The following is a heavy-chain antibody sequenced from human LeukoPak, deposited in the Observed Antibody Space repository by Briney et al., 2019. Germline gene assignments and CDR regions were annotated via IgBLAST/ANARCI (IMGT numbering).Heavy chain of an antibody. CDR3: AREDDCSSTSCYAFDI. V-gene: IGHV1-69*13. CDR2: IIPIFGTA. Sequence: SVKVSCKASGYTFTGYYMHWVRQAPGQGLEWMGGIIPIFGTANYAQKFQGRVTITADESTSTAYMELSSLRSEDTAVYYCAREDDCSSTSCYAFDIWGQGTMVTVSS. D-gene: IGHD2-2*01. CDR1: GYTFTGYY. J-gene: IGHJ3*02.